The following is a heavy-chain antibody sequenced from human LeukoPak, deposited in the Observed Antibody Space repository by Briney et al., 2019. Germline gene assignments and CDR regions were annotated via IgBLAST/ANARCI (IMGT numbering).Heavy chain of an antibody. CDR2: IKSKTDGGTT. CDR3: TTDAAGDYDSSGPYYFDY. D-gene: IGHD3-22*01. Sequence: PGGSLRLSCAASGFTFSNAWMSWVCQAPGKGLEWVCRIKSKTDGGTTDYAAPVTGRLTISRDNSKNTMYLQMNSLKTEDTAVYYCTTDAAGDYDSSGPYYFDYWGQGTLVTVSS. CDR1: GFTFSNAW. J-gene: IGHJ4*02. V-gene: IGHV3-15*01.